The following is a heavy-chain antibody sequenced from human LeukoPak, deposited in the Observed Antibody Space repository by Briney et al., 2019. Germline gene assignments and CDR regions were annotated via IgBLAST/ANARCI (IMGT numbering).Heavy chain of an antibody. J-gene: IGHJ5*02. CDR2: INHSGST. D-gene: IGHD3-10*01. CDR3: ARGLSPLLWFGVYSNWFDP. Sequence: SETLSLTCAVYGGSFSGYYWGWIRQPPGKGLEWMGEINHSGSTNYNPSLKSRVTISVDTSKNQFSLKLSSVTAADTAVYYCARGLSPLLWFGVYSNWFDPWGHGTLVTVSS. V-gene: IGHV4-34*01. CDR1: GGSFSGYY.